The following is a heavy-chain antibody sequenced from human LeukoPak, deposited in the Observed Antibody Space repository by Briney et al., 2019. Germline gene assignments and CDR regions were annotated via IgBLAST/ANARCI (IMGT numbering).Heavy chain of an antibody. Sequence: GGSLRLSCAASGFTFSDYYMSWIRQAPGKGLEWVSYISSSGSTIYYADSVKGRFTISRDNAKNSLYLQMNSLRAEDTAVYYCARIPYQLLTYYYFDYWGQGTLVTVSS. D-gene: IGHD2-2*01. V-gene: IGHV3-11*04. CDR3: ARIPYQLLTYYYFDY. CDR2: ISSSGSTI. CDR1: GFTFSDYY. J-gene: IGHJ4*02.